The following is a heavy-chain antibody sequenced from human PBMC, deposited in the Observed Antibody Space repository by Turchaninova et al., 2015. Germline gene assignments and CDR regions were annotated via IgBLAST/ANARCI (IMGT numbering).Heavy chain of an antibody. CDR3: AKGTGRSMGSRLCAFDI. Sequence: EVQLVESGGGLVQPGGSLILSCAASGFTFSSYAMSWVRQAPGKGLGWVSAIVGSVGSKVTPDAAKGRYTSSNNNSKQALYLQMNSLRAEDTAVYYCAKGTGRSMGSRLCAFDIGGQGTMVTVSS. D-gene: IGHD1-14*01. V-gene: IGHV3-23*04. CDR1: GFTFSSYA. CDR2: IVGSVGSK. J-gene: IGHJ3*02.